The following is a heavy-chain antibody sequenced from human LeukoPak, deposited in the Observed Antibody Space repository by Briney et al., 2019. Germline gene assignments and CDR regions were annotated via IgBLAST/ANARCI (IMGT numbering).Heavy chain of an antibody. V-gene: IGHV3-30*02. CDR3: ARDWFGYCSSTSCYGGFY. Sequence: GGSLRLSCAASGFTFSSYGMHWVRQAPGKGLEWVAFIRYDGSNKYYADSVKGRFTISRDNSKNTLYLQMNSLRAEDTAVYYCARDWFGYCSSTSCYGGFYWGQGTLVTVSS. CDR2: IRYDGSNK. D-gene: IGHD2-2*03. J-gene: IGHJ4*02. CDR1: GFTFSSYG.